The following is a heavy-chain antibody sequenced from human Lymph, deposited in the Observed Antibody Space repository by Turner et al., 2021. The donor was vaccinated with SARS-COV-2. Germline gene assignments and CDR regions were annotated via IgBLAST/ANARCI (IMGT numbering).Heavy chain of an antibody. V-gene: IGHV4-59*08. Sequence: QVQLQESGPGRVRPSETLSLTCTVSGGSISSTSWSWIRQSPGRGLEWIGYFYKIGSIDYNPTLRSRVTISVDTSKNQLSLNLISVTAADTAVYYCARHQGSTSGYDHGMNVWGQGTAVIVSS. CDR3: ARHQGSTSGYDHGMNV. CDR2: FYKIGSI. D-gene: IGHD1-1*01. J-gene: IGHJ6*02. CDR1: GGSISSTS.